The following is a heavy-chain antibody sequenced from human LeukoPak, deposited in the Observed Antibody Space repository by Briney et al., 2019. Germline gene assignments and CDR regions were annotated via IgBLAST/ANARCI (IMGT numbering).Heavy chain of an antibody. Sequence: GSLRLSFVVPGFTFSYFHIHWVRQAAGKSLEWGSAIGTAGEPYSADSVRGRFTISRENARNSLYLQMNSLTAGDTAVYYCARDLGGWGPKFLRSSPNYGMDVWGQGTTVTVSS. CDR3: ARDLGGWGPKFLRSSPNYGMDV. V-gene: IGHV3-13*05. CDR2: IGTAGEP. D-gene: IGHD2-15*01. J-gene: IGHJ6*02. CDR1: GFTFSYFH.